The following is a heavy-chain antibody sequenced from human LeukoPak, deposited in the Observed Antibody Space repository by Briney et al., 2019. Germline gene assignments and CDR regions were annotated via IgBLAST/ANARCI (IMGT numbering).Heavy chain of an antibody. D-gene: IGHD6-19*01. CDR2: IYSGGST. Sequence: GGSLRLSCAASGFTVSSNYTSWVRQAPGKGLEWVSVIYSGGSTYYADSVKGRFTISRDNSKNTLYLQMNSLRAEDTAVYYCARDRSSGWYDFDYWGQGTLVTVSS. CDR1: GFTVSSNY. J-gene: IGHJ4*02. CDR3: ARDRSSGWYDFDY. V-gene: IGHV3-66*02.